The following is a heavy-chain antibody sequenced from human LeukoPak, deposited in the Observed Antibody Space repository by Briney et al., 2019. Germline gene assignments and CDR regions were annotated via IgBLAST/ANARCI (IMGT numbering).Heavy chain of an antibody. J-gene: IGHJ4*02. D-gene: IGHD3-9*01. V-gene: IGHV3-23*01. CDR1: GFTFSSYS. CDR2: ISGSGGST. CDR3: ASSLDILTGTVDY. Sequence: GGSLRLSCAASGFTFSSYSMNWVRQAPGKGLEWVSAISGSGGSTYYADSVKGRFTISRDNSKNTLYLQMNSLRAEDTAVYYCASSLDILTGTVDYWGQGTLVTVSS.